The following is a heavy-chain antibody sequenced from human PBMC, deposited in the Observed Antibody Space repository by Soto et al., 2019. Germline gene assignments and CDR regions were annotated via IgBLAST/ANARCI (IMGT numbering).Heavy chain of an antibody. CDR3: ASTKYDSSAYYYWYLGL. CDR2: IIPIFGTA. D-gene: IGHD3-22*01. V-gene: IGHV1-69*06. Sequence: QVELVQSGAEVKKPGSSVKVSCQASEDTFRNYAFGWVRQAPGQGLEWMEGIIPIFGTANYAQKFQGRVTSTEDTSANAVYLDLSSLRSEDTAVYYCASTKYDSSAYYYWYLGLWGRGKLVTVSS. J-gene: IGHJ2*01. CDR1: EDTFRNYA.